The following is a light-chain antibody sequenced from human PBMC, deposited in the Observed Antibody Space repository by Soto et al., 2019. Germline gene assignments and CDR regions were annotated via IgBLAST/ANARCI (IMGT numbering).Light chain of an antibody. CDR2: EVT. J-gene: IGLJ3*02. V-gene: IGLV2-14*01. CDR1: SGDVGHYNY. CDR3: PSYTTGRIWV. Sequence: QSVLTQPASVSGSPGQSITISCTGSSGDVGHYNYVSWYQQHPGKAPKLIIYEVTNRPSGVSNRFSGSKSGNTASLIISGLQAEDEDDYYCPSYTTGRIWVFGGGTKVTVL.